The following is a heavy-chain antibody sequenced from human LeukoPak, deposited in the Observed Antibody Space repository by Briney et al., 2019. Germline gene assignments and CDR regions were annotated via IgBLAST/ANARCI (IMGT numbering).Heavy chain of an antibody. CDR2: ISAYNGNT. J-gene: IGHJ6*04. CDR1: GYTFTSYG. V-gene: IGHV1-18*04. D-gene: IGHD6-13*01. Sequence: GASVKVSCKASGYTFTSYGISSVRQAPGQGLEWMGWISAYNGNTNYAQKLQGRVTMTTDTSTSTAYMELRSLRSDDTAVYYCASGAAAGTRYYYGMDVWGKGTTVTVSS. CDR3: ASGAAAGTRYYYGMDV.